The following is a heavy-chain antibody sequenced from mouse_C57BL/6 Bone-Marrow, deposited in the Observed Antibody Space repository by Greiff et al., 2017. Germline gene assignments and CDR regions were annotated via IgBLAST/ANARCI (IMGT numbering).Heavy chain of an antibody. CDR2: IWSDGST. CDR3: ARHDPLSTVVAPDAMDY. V-gene: IGHV2-6-1*01. Sequence: VKLQESGPGLVAPSQSLSITCTVSGFSLTSYGVHWVRQPPGKGLEWLVVIWSDGSTTYNSALKSRLSISKDNSKSQVFLKMNSLQTDDTAMYYRARHDPLSTVVAPDAMDYWGQGTSVTVSS. D-gene: IGHD1-1*01. CDR1: GFSLTSYG. J-gene: IGHJ4*01.